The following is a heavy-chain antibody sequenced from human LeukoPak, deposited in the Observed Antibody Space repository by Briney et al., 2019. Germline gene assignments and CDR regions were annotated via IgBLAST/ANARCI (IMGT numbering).Heavy chain of an antibody. CDR3: ARERQLERLAFGKEGSAFDY. J-gene: IGHJ4*02. CDR1: GFTFSSYE. Sequence: GGSLRLSCAASGFTFSSYEMNWVRQAPGKGLEWVTYISSSGSTIYYADSVKGRFTISRDNAKNSLYLQMNRLRAEDTAVYYCARERQLERLAFGKEGSAFDYWGQGTLVTVSS. D-gene: IGHD1-1*01. V-gene: IGHV3-48*03. CDR2: ISSSGSTI.